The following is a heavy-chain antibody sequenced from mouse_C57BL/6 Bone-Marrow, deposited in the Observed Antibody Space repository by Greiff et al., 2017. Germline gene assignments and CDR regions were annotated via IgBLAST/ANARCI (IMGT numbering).Heavy chain of an antibody. Sequence: VQLQQPGAELVRPGSSVKLSCKASGYTFTSYWMDWVKQRPGQGLEWIGNIYPSDSETHYNQKFKDKATLTVDKSSSTAYMQLSSLTSEDSAVSYCARIDSSNNYYAMDYWGQGTSVTVSS. J-gene: IGHJ4*01. D-gene: IGHD1-1*01. CDR2: IYPSDSET. CDR3: ARIDSSNNYYAMDY. CDR1: GYTFTSYW. V-gene: IGHV1-61*01.